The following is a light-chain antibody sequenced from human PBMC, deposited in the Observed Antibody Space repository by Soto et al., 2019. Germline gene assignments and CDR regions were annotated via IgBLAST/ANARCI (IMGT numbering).Light chain of an antibody. Sequence: DLQMTQSPSSLSASVGDRVTITCRASQSISTYLNWYQQKPGKTPNLLIYAASSLQSGVPSRFGGSGSGTDFTLTITSLQPEDFATYYCQQSYTALWTFGQGTKVEI. V-gene: IGKV1-39*01. CDR3: QQSYTALWT. J-gene: IGKJ1*01. CDR1: QSISTY. CDR2: AAS.